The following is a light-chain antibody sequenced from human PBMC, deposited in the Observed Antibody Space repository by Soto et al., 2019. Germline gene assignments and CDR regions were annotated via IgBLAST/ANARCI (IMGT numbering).Light chain of an antibody. V-gene: IGKV3-20*01. CDR3: QQYGSSPYT. CDR1: QSVSSTY. Sequence: EIVLTQSPGTLSLCPGERATLSCRASQSVSSTYLAWYQQKPGQAPRLLIYGASIRATGVPDRFSGSGSGTDFTLTISRLEPEDFAVYYCQQYGSSPYTFGQGTKLEIK. J-gene: IGKJ2*01. CDR2: GAS.